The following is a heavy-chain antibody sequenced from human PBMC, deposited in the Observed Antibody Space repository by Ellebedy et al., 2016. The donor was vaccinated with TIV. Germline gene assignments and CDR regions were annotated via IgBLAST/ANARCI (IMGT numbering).Heavy chain of an antibody. V-gene: IGHV3-7*01. CDR1: GFSFRSYW. D-gene: IGHD4-17*01. CDR2: IYQDGSAQ. J-gene: IGHJ5*02. Sequence: GESLKISCAASGFSFRSYWMSWVRQAPGKGLEWVANIYQDGSAQYYFDSLKGRFTISRDKAKNSLFLQMNSLIVEDTAGYYCARRGSYGDYAVQVNSWFDRWGRGTLVSVSS. CDR3: ARRGSYGDYAVQVNSWFDR.